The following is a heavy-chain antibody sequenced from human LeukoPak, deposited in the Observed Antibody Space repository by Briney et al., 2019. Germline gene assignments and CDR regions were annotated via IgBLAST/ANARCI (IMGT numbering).Heavy chain of an antibody. J-gene: IGHJ4*02. CDR3: AIPGYSGYDFRL. V-gene: IGHV1-69*13. D-gene: IGHD5-12*01. Sequence: SVKVSCKASGGTFSSYAISWVRQAPGQGLEWMGGITPIFGTANYAQKFQGRVTITADESTSTAYMELSSLRSEDTAVYYCAIPGYSGYDFRLWGQGTLVTVSS. CDR2: ITPIFGTA. CDR1: GGTFSSYA.